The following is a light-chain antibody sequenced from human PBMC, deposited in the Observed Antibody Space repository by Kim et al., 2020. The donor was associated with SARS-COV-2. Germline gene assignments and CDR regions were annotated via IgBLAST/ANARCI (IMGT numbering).Light chain of an antibody. CDR2: GAS. Sequence: EIVLTQSPGTLSLSPGERATLSCRASQSVSSSYLAWYQQKPGQAPRLLIYGASSRATGIPDRFSGSGSGTDFTLTISRLEPEDFAVYYCQQYGISPWNTFGQGTKLEI. V-gene: IGKV3-20*01. CDR3: QQYGISPWNT. CDR1: QSVSSSY. J-gene: IGKJ2*01.